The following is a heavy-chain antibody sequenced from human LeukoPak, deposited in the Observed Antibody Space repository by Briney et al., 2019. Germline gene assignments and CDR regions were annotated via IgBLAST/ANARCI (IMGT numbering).Heavy chain of an antibody. CDR1: GFTFSSYS. Sequence: PGGSLRLSCAASGFTFSSYSMNWVRQAPGKGLEWVSSISSSSSYIYYADSVKGRFTISRDNAKNSLYLQMNSLRAEDTAVYYCARGSRSGSYDAFDIWGQGTMVTVSS. CDR3: ARGSRSGSYDAFDI. J-gene: IGHJ3*02. CDR2: ISSSSSYI. D-gene: IGHD3-10*01. V-gene: IGHV3-21*01.